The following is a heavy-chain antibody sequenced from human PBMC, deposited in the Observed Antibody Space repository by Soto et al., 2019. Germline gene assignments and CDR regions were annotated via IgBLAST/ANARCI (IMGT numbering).Heavy chain of an antibody. V-gene: IGHV4-59*01. CDR1: GGPISSYY. D-gene: IGHD6-19*01. CDR2: IYYSGST. CDR3: ARLSGPLTPLDY. J-gene: IGHJ4*02. Sequence: SETLSLTCTVSGGPISSYYWSWIRQPPGKGLEWIGYIYYSGSTNYNPSLKSRVTISVDTSKNQFSLKLSSVTAADTAVYYCARLSGPLTPLDYWGQGTLVTVSS.